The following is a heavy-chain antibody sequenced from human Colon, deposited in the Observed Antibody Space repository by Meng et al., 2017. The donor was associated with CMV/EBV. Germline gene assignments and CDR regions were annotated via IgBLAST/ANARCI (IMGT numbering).Heavy chain of an antibody. CDR3: GRAGARGVPIDV. CDR2: IYSNGRI. CDR1: GGSISGHY. D-gene: IGHD3-10*01. V-gene: IGHV4-4*07. Sequence: QVQLQESGPGLVMPSETLSLTCTVSGGSISGHYWTWIRRPAGEGLQWLGRIYSNGRIDENYSLRSRVTISVDTSKNQLSLRLTSVTAADTAVYYCGRAGARGVPIDVWGRGTLVTVSS. J-gene: IGHJ1*01.